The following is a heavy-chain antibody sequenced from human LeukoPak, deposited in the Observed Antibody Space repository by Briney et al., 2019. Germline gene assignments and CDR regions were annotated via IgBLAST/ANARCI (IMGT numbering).Heavy chain of an antibody. CDR1: GFTFSSYW. J-gene: IGHJ4*02. D-gene: IGHD3-22*01. V-gene: IGHV3-7*01. CDR2: IKQDGSEK. Sequence: SGGSLRLPCAASGFTFSSYWMSWVRQAPGKGLEWLANIKQDGSEKYYVDSVKGRFTISRDNAKNSLYLQMNSLRAEDTAVYYCATYYYDSSGWKYFDYWGQGTLVTVSS. CDR3: ATYYYDSSGWKYFDY.